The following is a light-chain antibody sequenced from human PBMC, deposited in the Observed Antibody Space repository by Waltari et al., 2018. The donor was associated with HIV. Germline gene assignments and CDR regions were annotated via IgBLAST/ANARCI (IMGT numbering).Light chain of an antibody. CDR2: EAS. V-gene: IGKV3-11*01. CDR1: QTISGY. J-gene: IGKJ2*01. Sequence: EIVLTQSPATLSLSPGESATLSCRASQTISGYLAWYQQRPGQAPRLLMYEASNRAAGIPAGFNGGGSGTDFTLTISSLEAEDSAVYYCQERTNWPQYTFGQGTKLEIK. CDR3: QERTNWPQYT.